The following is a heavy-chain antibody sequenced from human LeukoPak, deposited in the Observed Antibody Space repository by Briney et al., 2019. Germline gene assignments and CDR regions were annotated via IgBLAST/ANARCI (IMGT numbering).Heavy chain of an antibody. CDR3: ARIAPPRRRAARPERDY. D-gene: IGHD6-6*01. Sequence: TSETLSLTCAVYGGSFSGYYWSWIRQTPGKGLEWIGEINHSGSTNYNPSLKSRVTISVDTSKNQFSLKLSSVTAADTAVYYCARIAPPRRRAARPERDYWGQGTLVTVSS. CDR1: GGSFSGYY. V-gene: IGHV4-34*01. J-gene: IGHJ4*02. CDR2: INHSGST.